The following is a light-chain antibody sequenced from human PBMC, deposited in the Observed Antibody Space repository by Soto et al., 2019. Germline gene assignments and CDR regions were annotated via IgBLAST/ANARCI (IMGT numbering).Light chain of an antibody. CDR1: SSDLASYNY. Sequence: QSVLTQPASVSGSPGQSITISCTGTSSDLASYNYVSWYQQQPGKAPKLIIYQVTNRPSGVSNRFYGSRSGNTASLSISGLQAEDEAHYYGSSYTSSTTLYVFGPGTKV. V-gene: IGLV2-14*01. CDR2: QVT. J-gene: IGLJ1*01. CDR3: SSYTSSTTLYV.